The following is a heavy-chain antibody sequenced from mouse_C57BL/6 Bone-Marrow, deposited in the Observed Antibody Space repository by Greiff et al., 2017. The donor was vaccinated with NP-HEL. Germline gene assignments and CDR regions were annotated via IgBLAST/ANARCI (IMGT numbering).Heavy chain of an antibody. Sequence: VHLVESGPGLVAPSQSLSITCTVSGFSLTSYGVHWVRQPPGKGLEWLVVIWSDGSTTYNSALKSRLSISKDNSKSQVFLKMNSLQTDDTAMYYCARHGSSLYYAMDYWGQGTSVTVSS. CDR1: GFSLTSYG. D-gene: IGHD1-1*01. J-gene: IGHJ4*01. CDR3: ARHGSSLYYAMDY. V-gene: IGHV2-6-1*01. CDR2: IWSDGST.